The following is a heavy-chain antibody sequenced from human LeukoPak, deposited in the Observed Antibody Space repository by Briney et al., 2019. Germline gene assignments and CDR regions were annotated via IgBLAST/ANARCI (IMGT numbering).Heavy chain of an antibody. V-gene: IGHV1-18*01. Sequence: ASVKVSCKASGYTFASYGISWVRQAPGQGLEWMGWISAYNGNTDYAQSLQGRVTMTIDTSTSTVYMELRSLRSDDTAVYYCARDVGRSYDLDYWGQGTLVTVSS. J-gene: IGHJ4*02. CDR2: ISAYNGNT. CDR3: ARDVGRSYDLDY. CDR1: GYTFASYG. D-gene: IGHD3-16*01.